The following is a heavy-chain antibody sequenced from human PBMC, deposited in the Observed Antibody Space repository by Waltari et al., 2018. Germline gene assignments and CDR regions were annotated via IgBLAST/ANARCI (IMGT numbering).Heavy chain of an antibody. V-gene: IGHV3-48*04. Sequence: ASGFTFSSYSMNWVRQAPGKGLEWVSYISSSSSTIYYADSVKGRFTISRDNAKNSLYLQMNSLRAEDTAVYYCARDVPYCSSTSCYEGYYYYMDVWGKGTTVTVSS. D-gene: IGHD2-2*01. J-gene: IGHJ6*03. CDR2: ISSSSSTI. CDR3: ARDVPYCSSTSCYEGYYYYMDV. CDR1: GFTFSSYS.